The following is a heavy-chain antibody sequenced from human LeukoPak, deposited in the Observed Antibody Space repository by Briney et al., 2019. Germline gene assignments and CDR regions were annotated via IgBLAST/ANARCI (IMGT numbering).Heavy chain of an antibody. CDR1: GLDFRRSG. CDR2: IQNHGNDK. V-gene: IGHV3-30*02. CDR3: AREGGVTVAGKFDS. D-gene: IGHD6-19*01. Sequence: GGSLRLSCVASGLDFRRSGMHWVRQAPGKGLEWVAFIQNHGNDKYYVDPLKGRFAISRDNSKNTVYLQMNSLRAEDTAVYCCAREGGVTVAGKFDSWGQGTLVTVSS. J-gene: IGHJ4*02.